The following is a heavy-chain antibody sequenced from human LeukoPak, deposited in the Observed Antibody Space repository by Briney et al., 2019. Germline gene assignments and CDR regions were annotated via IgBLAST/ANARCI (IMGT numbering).Heavy chain of an antibody. D-gene: IGHD3-3*01. CDR3: ARLFGVARGYYMDV. CDR2: INPNSGGT. CDR1: GYTFTGYY. Sequence: ASVKVSCKAYGYTFTGYYMHWVRQAPGQGLEWMGWINPNSGGTNYAQKFQGRVTMTRDTSISTAYMELSRLRSDDTAVYYCARLFGVARGYYMDVWGKGTTVTVSS. J-gene: IGHJ6*03. V-gene: IGHV1-2*02.